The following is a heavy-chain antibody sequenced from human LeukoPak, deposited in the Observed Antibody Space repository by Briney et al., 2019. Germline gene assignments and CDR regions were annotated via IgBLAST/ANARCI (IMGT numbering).Heavy chain of an antibody. V-gene: IGHV4-34*01. J-gene: IGHJ5*02. CDR1: GESFSGYY. D-gene: IGHD3-22*01. CDR2: INHSGST. CDR3: ARGGLNYYDSSPTYNWFDP. Sequence: SETLSLTCAVYGESFSGYYWSWIRQPPGKGLEWIGEINHSGSTNYNPSLKSRVTISVDTSKNQFSLKLSSVTAADTAVYYCARGGLNYYDSSPTYNWFDPWGQGTLVTVSS.